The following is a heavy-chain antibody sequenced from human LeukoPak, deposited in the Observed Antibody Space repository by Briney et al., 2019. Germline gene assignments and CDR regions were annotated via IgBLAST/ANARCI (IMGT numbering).Heavy chain of an antibody. J-gene: IGHJ6*02. Sequence: SETLSLTCTVSGGSISSGDCYWGWIRQPPGKGLEWIGYIYYSGSTYYNPSLKSRVTISVDTSKNQFSLKLSSVTAADTAVYYCARDIVMASVDVWGQGTTVTVSS. V-gene: IGHV4-30-4*01. D-gene: IGHD3-22*01. CDR2: IYYSGST. CDR3: ARDIVMASVDV. CDR1: GGSISSGDCY.